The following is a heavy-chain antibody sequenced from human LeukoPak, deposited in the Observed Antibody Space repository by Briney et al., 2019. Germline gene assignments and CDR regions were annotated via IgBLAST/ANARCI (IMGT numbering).Heavy chain of an antibody. CDR2: IDPGDSYT. J-gene: IGHJ3*02. D-gene: IGHD3-22*01. Sequence: GGSLKISCKGSGYSSTTYWISWVRQMPGKGREWMGRIDPGDSYTNYSPSFQGHVTISVDKSISTAYLQCSSLKASDTAMYYCARQGGFYDNRGYNDAFDIWGQGTVVTVSS. CDR3: ARQGGFYDNRGYNDAFDI. V-gene: IGHV5-10-1*01. CDR1: GYSSTTYW.